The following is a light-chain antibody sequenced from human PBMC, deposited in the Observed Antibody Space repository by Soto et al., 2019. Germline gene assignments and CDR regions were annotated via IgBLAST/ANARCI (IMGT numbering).Light chain of an antibody. CDR1: NIGTKS. J-gene: IGLJ3*02. CDR2: DNR. CDR3: QVWDSGSYHPGV. V-gene: IGLV3-21*02. Sequence: SYELTQAPSVSVAPGQTATISCGGNNIGTKSVHWYQQRPGQAPVVVVYDNRDRPSGIPDRFSGSNSGNTATLTINRVEPGDEAAYYCQVWDSGSYHPGVFGGGTKLTVL.